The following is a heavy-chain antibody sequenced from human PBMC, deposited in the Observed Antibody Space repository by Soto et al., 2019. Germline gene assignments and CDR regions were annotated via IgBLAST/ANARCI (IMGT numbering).Heavy chain of an antibody. CDR3: AKDQGYSTSYYGYVDL. J-gene: IGHJ2*01. D-gene: IGHD1-26*01. Sequence: EVQLVESGGGWVQPGRSLRLSCAAAGFTCEDYAMHGVRKPPGKGLEWVSGITRNSGSIGYADSVKGRFTISRDNAKNSLYLQMNSLRPEDTALYYCAKDQGYSTSYYGYVDLWGRGTLVTVSS. V-gene: IGHV3-9*01. CDR1: GFTCEDYA. CDR2: ITRNSGSI.